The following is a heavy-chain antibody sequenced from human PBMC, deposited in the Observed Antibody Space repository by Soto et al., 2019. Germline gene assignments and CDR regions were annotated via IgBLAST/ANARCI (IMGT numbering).Heavy chain of an antibody. CDR1: GGTFYTYT. V-gene: IGHV1-69*13. CDR2: ITPIYPTT. Sequence: VKVACRASGGTFYTYTFIWVRQAPGQGLEWMGSITPIYPTTNYAERFQGRLTITADGSTRTAYMDLTSLTSEDTAVYYCARITRYSFPTSDDLDSWGQGTLVTVSS. J-gene: IGHJ4*02. CDR3: ARITRYSFPTSDDLDS. D-gene: IGHD5-18*01.